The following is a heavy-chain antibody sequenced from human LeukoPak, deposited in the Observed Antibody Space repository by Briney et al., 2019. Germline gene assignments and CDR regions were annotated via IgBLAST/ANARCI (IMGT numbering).Heavy chain of an antibody. V-gene: IGHV4-34*01. Sequence: PSETLSHTCAVYGGSFSGYYWSWIRQPPGKGLEWIGEINHSGSTNYNPSLKSRVTISVDTSKNQFSLKLSSVTAADTAVYYCARGKAARPAFDYWGQGTLVTVSS. CDR2: INHSGST. J-gene: IGHJ4*02. CDR3: ARGKAARPAFDY. D-gene: IGHD6-6*01. CDR1: GGSFSGYY.